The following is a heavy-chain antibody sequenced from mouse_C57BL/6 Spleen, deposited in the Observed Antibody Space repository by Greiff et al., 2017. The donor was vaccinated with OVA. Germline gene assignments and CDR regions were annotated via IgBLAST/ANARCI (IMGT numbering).Heavy chain of an antibody. D-gene: IGHD2-12*01. CDR1: GYTFTSYW. CDR2: IYPGSGST. J-gene: IGHJ3*01. V-gene: IGHV1-55*01. Sequence: QVQLQQPGAELVKPGASVKMSCKASGYTFTSYWITWVKQRPGQGLEWIGDIYPGSGSTNYNEKFKSKATLTVDTSSSTAYMQLSSLTSEDSAVYYCAREDSDYRAGFAYWGQGTLVTVSA. CDR3: AREDSDYRAGFAY.